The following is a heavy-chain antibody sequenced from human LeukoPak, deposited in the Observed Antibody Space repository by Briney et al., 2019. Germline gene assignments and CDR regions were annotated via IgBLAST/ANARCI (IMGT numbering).Heavy chain of an antibody. CDR1: GGSFSGYY. J-gene: IGHJ6*02. D-gene: IGHD4-17*01. V-gene: IGHV4-34*01. CDR3: ARGWGTTVTTDWDYYYYYGMDV. CDR2: INHSGST. Sequence: SETLSLTCAVYGGSFSGYYWSWIRQPPGKGLEWLGEINHSGSTNYSPSLKSRVTLSVDTSKNQFSLKLSSVTAADTAVYYCARGWGTTVTTDWDYYYYYGMDVWGQGTTVTVSS.